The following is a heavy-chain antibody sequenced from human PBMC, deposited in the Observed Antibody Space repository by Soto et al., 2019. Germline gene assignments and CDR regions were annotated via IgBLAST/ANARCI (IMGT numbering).Heavy chain of an antibody. J-gene: IGHJ5*02. Sequence: ASVKVSCKASGYTFTSYDINWVRQAIGQGLEWMGWMNPNSGNTAYAQKFQGRVTMTRNTSISTAYMELSSLRSEDTAVYYCARERNWFDPWGQGTLVTVSS. CDR3: ARERNWFDP. CDR1: GYTFTSYD. CDR2: MNPNSGNT. V-gene: IGHV1-8*01.